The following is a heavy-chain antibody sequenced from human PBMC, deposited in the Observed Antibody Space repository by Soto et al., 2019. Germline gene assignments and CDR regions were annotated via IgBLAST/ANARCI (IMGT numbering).Heavy chain of an antibody. J-gene: IGHJ4*02. CDR1: GGTFSSYA. D-gene: IGHD3-3*01. CDR2: IIPIFGTA. Sequence: QVQLVQSGAEVKKPGSSVKVSCKASGGTFSSYAISWVRQAPGQGLEWMGGIIPIFGTANYAQKFQGRVTITADKSPSTAYMELSSLRSEDTAVYYCARDPTANYDFWSGYFDYWGQGTLVIVSS. CDR3: ARDPTANYDFWSGYFDY. V-gene: IGHV1-69*06.